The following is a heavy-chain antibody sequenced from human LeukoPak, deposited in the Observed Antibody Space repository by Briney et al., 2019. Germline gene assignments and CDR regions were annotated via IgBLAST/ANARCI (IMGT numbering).Heavy chain of an antibody. CDR3: AKYLSIGWFIDS. CDR1: GYIFSSYW. J-gene: IGHJ4*02. D-gene: IGHD6-19*01. Sequence: GGSLRLSCAASGYIFSSYWMSWVRQTPGKGLEGVSVISGSGGWTYYADSVKGRFTISRDNSKNTLYLQMSSLRAEDTAIYYCAKYLSIGWFIDSWGQGTLVTVSS. V-gene: IGHV3-23*01. CDR2: ISGSGGWT.